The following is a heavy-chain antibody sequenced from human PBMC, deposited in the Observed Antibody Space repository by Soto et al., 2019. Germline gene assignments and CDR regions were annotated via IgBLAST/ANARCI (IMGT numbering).Heavy chain of an antibody. CDR2: IWYDGSNK. D-gene: IGHD5-18*01. Sequence: VGSLRLSCAASGFTFSSYGMHWVRQAPGKGLEWVAVIWYDGSNKYYADSVKGRFTISRDNSKNTLYLQMNSLRAEDTAVYYCARDQSYGWPRQGDDYWSRGTLVIVSS. CDR3: ARDQSYGWPRQGDDY. V-gene: IGHV3-33*01. CDR1: GFTFSSYG. J-gene: IGHJ4*02.